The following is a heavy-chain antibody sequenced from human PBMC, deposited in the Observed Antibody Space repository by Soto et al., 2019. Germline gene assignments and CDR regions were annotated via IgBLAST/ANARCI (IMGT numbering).Heavy chain of an antibody. CDR1: GLTFSDYY. J-gene: IGHJ4*02. V-gene: IGHV3-11*05. CDR3: ARAPRGYSYGPLDY. CDR2: ITSSSSYT. D-gene: IGHD5-18*01. Sequence: PGGSLRLSCAASGLTFSDYYMSWIRQAPGKGLEWVSYITSSSSYTNYADSVKGRFTISRDNAKNSLYLQMNSLRAEDTAVYYCARAPRGYSYGPLDYWGQGTLVTVSS.